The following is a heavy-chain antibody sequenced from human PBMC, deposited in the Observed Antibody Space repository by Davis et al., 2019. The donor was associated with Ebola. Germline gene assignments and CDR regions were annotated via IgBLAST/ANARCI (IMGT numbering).Heavy chain of an antibody. V-gene: IGHV4-30-2*01. CDR3: ARDQTGTLDY. Sequence: PSETLSLTCAVSGGSISSGGYSWSWIRQPPGKGLEWIGYIYHSGSTYYNPSLKSRVTISVDRSKNQFSLKLSSVTAADTAVYYCARDQTGTLDYWGQGTLVTVSS. CDR1: GGSISSGGYS. J-gene: IGHJ4*02. CDR2: IYHSGST. D-gene: IGHD1-1*01.